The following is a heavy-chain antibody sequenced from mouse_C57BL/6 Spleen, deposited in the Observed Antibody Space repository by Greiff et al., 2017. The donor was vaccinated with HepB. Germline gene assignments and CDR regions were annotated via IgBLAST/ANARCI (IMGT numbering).Heavy chain of an antibody. CDR2: IDPSDSYT. Sequence: VQLQQPGAELVMPGASVKLSCKASGYTFTSYWMHWVKQRPGQGLEWIGEIDPSDSYTNYNQKFKGKSTLTVDKSSSTAYMQLSSLTSEDSAVYYCARVVANAMDYWGQGTSVTVSS. D-gene: IGHD1-1*01. J-gene: IGHJ4*01. CDR3: ARVVANAMDY. CDR1: GYTFTSYW. V-gene: IGHV1-69*01.